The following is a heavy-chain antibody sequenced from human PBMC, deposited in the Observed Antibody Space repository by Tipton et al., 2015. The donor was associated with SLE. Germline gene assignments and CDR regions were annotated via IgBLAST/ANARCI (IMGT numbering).Heavy chain of an antibody. V-gene: IGHV1-46*01. D-gene: IGHD6-13*01. J-gene: IGHJ4*02. CDR3: ARDDDMAPAGIDY. Sequence: QVQLVQSGPEVKKPGASVKVSCKASGYTFTRYYMHWVRQAPGQGLEWMGIINPSYGSTNYAQKFEGRVTMTRDTSTSTVYMELYSLSSEDTAVYYCARDDDMAPAGIDYWGQGTLVTVSS. CDR1: GYTFTRYY. CDR2: INPSYGST.